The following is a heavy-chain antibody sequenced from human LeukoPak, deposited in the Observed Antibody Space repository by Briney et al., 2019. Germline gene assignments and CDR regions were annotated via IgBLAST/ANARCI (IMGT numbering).Heavy chain of an antibody. CDR1: GYTFTGYY. D-gene: IGHD3-3*01. J-gene: IGHJ6*03. V-gene: IGHV1-2*02. Sequence: GASVKVCCKASGYTFTGYYMHWVRQAPGQGLEWMGWINPNSGGTNYAQKFQGRVTMTRDTSISTAYMELSRLRSDDTAVYYCARGREYYDFWSGLSDYMDVWGKGTTVTVSS. CDR3: ARGREYYDFWSGLSDYMDV. CDR2: INPNSGGT.